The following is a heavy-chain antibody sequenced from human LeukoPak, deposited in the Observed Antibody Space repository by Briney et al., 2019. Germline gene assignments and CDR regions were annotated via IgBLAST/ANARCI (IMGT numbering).Heavy chain of an antibody. J-gene: IGHJ4*02. CDR1: GFTFSSYG. CDR2: IWYDGSNE. D-gene: IGHD2-2*01. V-gene: IGHV3-33*01. Sequence: GGSLRLSCAASGFTFSSYGMHWVRQAPGKGLEWVAVIWYDGSNEYYADSVKGRFTISRDNSKNTVYLQMNSLRAEDTAVYYCARVVGVVPVATLDYWGQGTLVTVSS. CDR3: ARVVGVVPVATLDY.